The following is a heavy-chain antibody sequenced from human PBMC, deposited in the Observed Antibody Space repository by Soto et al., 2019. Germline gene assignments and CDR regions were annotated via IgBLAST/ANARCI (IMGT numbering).Heavy chain of an antibody. CDR3: ARVGIGYSGYEAV. Sequence: SETLSLTCTVSGGSISTYSWSWIRQPPGKGLEWIGYISYSGSTNYNPSLKSRVTISVDTSNNQFSLKLGSVTAADTAVYYCARVGIGYSGYEAVWGPGTTVTVSS. CDR2: ISYSGST. CDR1: GGSISTYS. D-gene: IGHD5-12*01. V-gene: IGHV4-59*01. J-gene: IGHJ6*02.